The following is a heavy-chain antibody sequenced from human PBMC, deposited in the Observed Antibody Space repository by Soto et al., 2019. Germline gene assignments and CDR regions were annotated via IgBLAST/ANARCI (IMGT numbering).Heavy chain of an antibody. CDR1: GFTSSDYY. Sequence: QVQLVESGGGLVKPGWSLRLTCAASGFTSSDYYMSWIRQAPGKGLEWISYISNSGVTTHYADSVKGRFTISRDNAKNSLYLQMNSLRDDDTAVYYCARQLGSSGWYSDAFDLWGQGTVVTVSS. V-gene: IGHV3-11*01. J-gene: IGHJ3*01. CDR3: ARQLGSSGWYSDAFDL. D-gene: IGHD6-19*01. CDR2: ISNSGVTT.